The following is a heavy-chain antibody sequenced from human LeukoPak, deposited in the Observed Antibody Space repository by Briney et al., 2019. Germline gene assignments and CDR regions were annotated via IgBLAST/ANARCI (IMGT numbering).Heavy chain of an antibody. CDR1: GGSISSGDYY. Sequence: TLSLTCTVSGGSISSGDYYWSWIRQPPGKGLEWIGYIYYSGSTYYNPSLKSRVTISVDTSKNQFSLKLSSVTAADTAVYYCASSYGGELPADYWGQGTLVTVSS. CDR2: IYYSGST. D-gene: IGHD4/OR15-4a*01. CDR3: ASSYGGELPADY. V-gene: IGHV4-30-4*01. J-gene: IGHJ4*02.